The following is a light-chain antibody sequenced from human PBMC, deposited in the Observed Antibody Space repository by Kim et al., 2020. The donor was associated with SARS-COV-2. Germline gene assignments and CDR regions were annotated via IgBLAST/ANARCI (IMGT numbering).Light chain of an antibody. V-gene: IGLV3-19*01. CDR1: SLRSFY. CDR2: GRN. CDR3: QSGDTTENL. J-gene: IGLJ2*01. Sequence: SSELTQDPAVSVALGQTVRITCQGDSLRSFYASWYQQRPGQAPLLVVYGRNNRPSGIPDRFSGSSSGNTASLTITGTQAEDEADHYCQSGDTTENLFGGGTQLTVL.